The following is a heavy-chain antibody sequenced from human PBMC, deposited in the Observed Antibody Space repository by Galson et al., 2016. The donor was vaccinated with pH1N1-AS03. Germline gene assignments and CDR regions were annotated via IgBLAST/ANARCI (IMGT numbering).Heavy chain of an antibody. CDR3: ARKDLLNRWELLRGPFDV. CDR2: IHHRGTI. CDR1: GGSVSSNTW. D-gene: IGHD4-23*01. J-gene: IGHJ3*01. V-gene: IGHV4-4*02. Sequence: SETLSLTCDVSGGSVSSNTWWSWVRQPPGKGLEWIGEIHHRGTINYNPSLKSRVIISIDKSKNHFSLNLSPVTAADTAVYYFARKDLLNRWELLRGPFDVWGQGTMVTVSS.